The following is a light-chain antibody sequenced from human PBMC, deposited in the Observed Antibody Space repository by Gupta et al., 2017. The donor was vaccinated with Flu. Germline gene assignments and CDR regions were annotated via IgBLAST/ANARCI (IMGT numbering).Light chain of an antibody. CDR3: QHYGSFPIT. CDR2: GAS. CDR1: QSLSSTY. Sequence: EIVLTQSPGTLSLSPGQRVTLSCRASQSLSSTYLAWYQQRPGHSPRLLIYGASNRATGIPDRFSGSGSGTDFTLIITRLEPEDFAVYFCQHYGSFPITFGQGTRLEIK. V-gene: IGKV3-20*01. J-gene: IGKJ5*01.